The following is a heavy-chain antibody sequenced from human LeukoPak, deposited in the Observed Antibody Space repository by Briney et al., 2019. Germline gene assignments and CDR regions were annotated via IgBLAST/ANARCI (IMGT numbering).Heavy chain of an antibody. CDR2: IYYSGTT. D-gene: IGHD5-12*01. CDR3: ARDRGGYDYFDY. J-gene: IGHJ4*02. V-gene: IGHV4-59*11. Sequence: SETLSLTCTVSGGSISGHYLNWIRLPPGQGLEWIGCIYYSGTTNYNPSLKSRATISVDTSKNQFSLKLSSVTAADTAVYYCARDRGGYDYFDYWGQGTLVTVSS. CDR1: GGSISGHY.